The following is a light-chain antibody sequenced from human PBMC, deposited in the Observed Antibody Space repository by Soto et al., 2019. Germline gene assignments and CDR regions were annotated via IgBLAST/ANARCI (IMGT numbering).Light chain of an antibody. CDR3: NSYTSASTYV. CDR2: EVS. V-gene: IGLV2-14*01. Sequence: QSALTQPASVSGSPGQSITISCTGTNTDVGDYRYVSWYQQYPGKAPKLVIFEVSNRPSGVSSRFSGSKSGNTASLTISWLQAEDEADYYCNSYTSASTYVFGTGTKLTVL. CDR1: NTDVGDYRY. J-gene: IGLJ1*01.